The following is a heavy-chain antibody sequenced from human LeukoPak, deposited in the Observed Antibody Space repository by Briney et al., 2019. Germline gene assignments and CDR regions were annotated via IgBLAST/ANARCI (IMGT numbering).Heavy chain of an antibody. CDR3: AKVYIAVAESFDY. CDR2: IYYSGST. CDR1: GGSISSSSYY. J-gene: IGHJ4*02. V-gene: IGHV4-39*01. Sequence: SETLSLTCTVSGGSISSSSYYWGWIRQPPGKGLEWIGSIYYSGSTYYNPSLKSRVTISVDTSKNQFSLKLSSVTAADTAVYYCAKVYIAVAESFDYWGQGTLVTVSS. D-gene: IGHD6-19*01.